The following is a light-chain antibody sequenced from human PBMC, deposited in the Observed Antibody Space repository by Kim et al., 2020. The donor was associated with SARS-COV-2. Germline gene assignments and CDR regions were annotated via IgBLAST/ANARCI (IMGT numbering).Light chain of an antibody. CDR3: QSYDSSNPWV. CDR2: EDN. Sequence: TVTISCTRSSGSIASNYVQWYQQRPGRAPPTVIYEDNQRPSGVPDRFSGSIDSSSNSASLTISGLETEDEADYYCQSYDSSNPWVFGGGTKLTVL. CDR1: SGSIASNY. V-gene: IGLV6-57*03. J-gene: IGLJ3*02.